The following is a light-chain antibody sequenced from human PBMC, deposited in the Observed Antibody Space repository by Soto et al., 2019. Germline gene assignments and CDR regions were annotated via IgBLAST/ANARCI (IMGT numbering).Light chain of an antibody. CDR3: QQRSSWPPALS. CDR2: DAS. J-gene: IGKJ4*01. Sequence: EIVLTQSPATLSLSPGERATLSCRASQSVRSFLAWYQQKPGQAPRLLIYDASNRATGVPGRFSGSGSGTDFTLTISSREHEDFAVYYCQQRSSWPPALSFGGGTKVE. CDR1: QSVRSF. V-gene: IGKV3-11*01.